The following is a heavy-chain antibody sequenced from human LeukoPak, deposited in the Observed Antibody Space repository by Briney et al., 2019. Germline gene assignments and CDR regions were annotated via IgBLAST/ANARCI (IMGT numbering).Heavy chain of an antibody. J-gene: IGHJ4*02. Sequence: GGSLRLSCAASGFTFSSYSMNWVRQAPGKGLEWVSYISSNSSYIYYADSVKGRFTISRDNAKNSLYLQMNSLRAEDTAVYYCARDEGYCSGGSCYNYFDYWGQGTLVTVSS. CDR1: GFTFSSYS. D-gene: IGHD2-15*01. CDR3: ARDEGYCSGGSCYNYFDY. V-gene: IGHV3-21*01. CDR2: ISSNSSYI.